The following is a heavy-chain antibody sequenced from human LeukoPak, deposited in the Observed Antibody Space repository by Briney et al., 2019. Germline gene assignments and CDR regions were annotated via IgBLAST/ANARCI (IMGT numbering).Heavy chain of an antibody. V-gene: IGHV1-69*13. CDR3: ARDTVTGRSGYYYGMDV. CDR2: IIPIFGTA. CDR1: GYTFTSYD. J-gene: IGHJ6*02. Sequence: ASVKVSCKASGYTFTSYDINWVRQAPGQGLEWMGGIIPIFGTANYAQKFQGRVTITADESTSTAYMELSSLRSEDTAVYYCARDTVTGRSGYYYGMDVWGQGTTVTVSS. D-gene: IGHD4-11*01.